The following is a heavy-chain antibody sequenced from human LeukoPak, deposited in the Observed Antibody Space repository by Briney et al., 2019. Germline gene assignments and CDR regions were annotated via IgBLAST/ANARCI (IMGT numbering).Heavy chain of an antibody. V-gene: IGHV4-34*01. CDR2: INHSGST. CDR1: GGSFSGYY. Sequence: SETLSLTCAVYGGSFSGYYWSWIRQPPGKGLEWIGEINHSGSTNYNPSLKSRVTISVDTSKNQFSLELSSMTAADTAVYYCARGPHFGNCSGGSCYSSNWFDPWGQGTLVTVSS. D-gene: IGHD2-15*01. J-gene: IGHJ5*02. CDR3: ARGPHFGNCSGGSCYSSNWFDP.